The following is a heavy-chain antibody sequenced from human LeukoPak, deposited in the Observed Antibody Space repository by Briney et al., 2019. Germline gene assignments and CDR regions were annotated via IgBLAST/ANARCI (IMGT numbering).Heavy chain of an antibody. CDR2: IDSDGSST. J-gene: IGHJ4*02. D-gene: IGHD3-3*01. CDR1: GFTFSSYW. CDR3: ASSGSYEGALDY. V-gene: IGHV3-74*01. Sequence: GGSLRLSCAASGFTFSSYWMRCVRQAPGKGLGWVSRIDSDGSSTSYADSVKGRFTISRDNAKNTLYLQMNSLRAEDTAVYYCASSGSYEGALDYWGQGTLVTVSS.